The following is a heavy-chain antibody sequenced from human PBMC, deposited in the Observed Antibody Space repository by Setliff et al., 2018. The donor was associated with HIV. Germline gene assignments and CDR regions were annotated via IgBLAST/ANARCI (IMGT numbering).Heavy chain of an antibody. J-gene: IGHJ3*01. CDR3: ARLDSSGYYRSFDV. Sequence: PGESLKISCKASGYTFTNYWTAWVRQMPGKGLEWMGIIHPRDFDIKYSQSFQGQVTISADKPLSTAYLQWNSLKASDTALYYCARLDSSGYYRSFDVWGQGTMVTVSS. V-gene: IGHV5-51*01. CDR1: GYTFTNYW. CDR2: IHPRDFDI. D-gene: IGHD3-22*01.